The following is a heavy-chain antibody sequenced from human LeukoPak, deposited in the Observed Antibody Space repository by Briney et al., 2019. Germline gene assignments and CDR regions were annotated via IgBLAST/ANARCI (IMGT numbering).Heavy chain of an antibody. CDR1: GGTFSSYA. D-gene: IGHD3-9*01. J-gene: IGHJ4*02. CDR3: ARPQYFFDY. Sequence: EASVKVSCKASGGTFSSYAISWVRQAPGQGLEWMGRIIPILGIANHAQKFQGRVTITADKSTSTAYMELSSLRSEDTAIYYCARPQYFFDYWGQGTLVTVSS. V-gene: IGHV1-69*04. CDR2: IIPILGIA.